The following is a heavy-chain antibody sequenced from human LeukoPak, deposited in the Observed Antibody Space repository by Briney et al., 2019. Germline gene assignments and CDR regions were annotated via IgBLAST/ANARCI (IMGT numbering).Heavy chain of an antibody. CDR1: GFSFRSSW. CDR3: SRSLNY. J-gene: IGHJ4*02. V-gene: IGHV3-7*01. Sequence: GGSLRLSCAASGFSFRSSWMDWVRQARGKGLEWVANIKPDGSDKSYVDSVKGRFTISRDNAKDSLYLEMDSQRVEDTALYYCSRSLNYWGQGALVTVSS. CDR2: IKPDGSDK.